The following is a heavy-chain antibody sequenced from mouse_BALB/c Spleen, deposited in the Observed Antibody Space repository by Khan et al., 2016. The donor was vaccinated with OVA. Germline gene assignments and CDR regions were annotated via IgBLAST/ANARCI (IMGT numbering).Heavy chain of an antibody. D-gene: IGHD1-1*01. Sequence: QIQLVQSGPELKKPGETVKISCKASGYTFTNYGMNWVKQAPGKGLKWMGWIYTYTGEPTYADDFKGRFAFSLESSASPAFLQINNLTNDDTATYFGARGSSRAMDYWGQGTSVTVSS. CDR3: ARGSSRAMDY. J-gene: IGHJ4*01. CDR2: IYTYTGEP. V-gene: IGHV9-3-1*01. CDR1: GYTFTNYG.